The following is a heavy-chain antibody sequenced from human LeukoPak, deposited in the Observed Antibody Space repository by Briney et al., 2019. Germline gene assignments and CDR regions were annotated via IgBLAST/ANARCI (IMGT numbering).Heavy chain of an antibody. Sequence: SETLSLTCAVYGGSFSDYYWTWIRQSPGKGLEWIGEINPSGSANYNPSLKSRVTISVDTSKNQSSLKLSSVTAADTAVYYCAREEGWELGQFDPWGQGTLVTVSS. V-gene: IGHV4-34*01. CDR3: AREEGWELGQFDP. CDR1: GGSFSDYY. J-gene: IGHJ5*02. D-gene: IGHD1-26*01. CDR2: INPSGSA.